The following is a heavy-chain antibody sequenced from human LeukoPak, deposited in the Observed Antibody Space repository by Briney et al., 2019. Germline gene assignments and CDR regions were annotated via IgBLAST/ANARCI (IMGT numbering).Heavy chain of an antibody. CDR1: GDSISSSSYY. J-gene: IGHJ4*02. CDR2: FYYSVST. Sequence: SETLSLTCTVSGDSISSSSYYWGWILQPPGKGLEWIGNFYYSVSTYYNPSLKSRVTISVDTSKNQFSLRLSSVTAADTAVYYCARDRGSSSFYYWGQGTLVIVSS. V-gene: IGHV4-39*07. D-gene: IGHD6-6*01. CDR3: ARDRGSSSFYY.